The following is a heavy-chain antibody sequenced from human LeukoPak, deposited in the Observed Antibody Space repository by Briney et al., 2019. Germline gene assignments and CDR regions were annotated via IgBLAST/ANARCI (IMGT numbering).Heavy chain of an antibody. D-gene: IGHD1-26*01. J-gene: IGHJ4*02. CDR3: ARDHRTVGAINY. V-gene: IGHV3-23*01. CDR2: ISGSGGST. CDR1: GFTFSSYA. Sequence: GGSLRLSCAASGFTFSSYAMSWVRQAPGKGLEWVSAISGSGGSTYYADSVKGRLTISRDFSNNTVYLQVNSLRTDDSAVYYCARDHRTVGAINYWGQGTLVTVSS.